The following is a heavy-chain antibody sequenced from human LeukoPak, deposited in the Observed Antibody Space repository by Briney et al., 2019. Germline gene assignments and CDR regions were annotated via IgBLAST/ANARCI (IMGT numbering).Heavy chain of an antibody. CDR1: GGSFSGYY. CDR3: ARTAAGIYYYGMDV. CDR2: INHSGTT. J-gene: IGHJ6*02. D-gene: IGHD6-13*01. Sequence: PSETLSLTCAVYGGSFSGYYWSWIRRPPGKGLEWIGEINHSGTTNYNPSLKSRVTISVDTSKNQFSLKLSSVTAADTAVYYCARTAAGIYYYGMDVWGQGTTVTVSS. V-gene: IGHV4-34*01.